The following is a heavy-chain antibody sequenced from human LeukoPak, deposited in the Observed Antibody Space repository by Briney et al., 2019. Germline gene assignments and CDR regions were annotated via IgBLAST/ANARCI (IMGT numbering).Heavy chain of an antibody. CDR3: ARLLLGYCTNGVCRDY. V-gene: IGHV4-61*02. CDR2: IYTSGST. J-gene: IGHJ4*02. D-gene: IGHD2-8*01. CDR1: GGSISSGSYY. Sequence: PSETLSLTCTVSGGSISSGSYYWSWIRQPAGKGLEWIWRIYTSGSTNYNPSLKSRVTISVDTSKNQFSLKLSSVTAADTAVYYCARLLLGYCTNGVCRDYWGQGTLVTVSS.